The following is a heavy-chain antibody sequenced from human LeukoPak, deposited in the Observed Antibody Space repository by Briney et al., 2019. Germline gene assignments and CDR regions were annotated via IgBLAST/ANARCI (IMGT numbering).Heavy chain of an antibody. V-gene: IGHV3-30*18. D-gene: IGHD3-22*01. J-gene: IGHJ4*02. Sequence: PGGSLRLSCAASGFTFSSYGMHWVRQAPGKGLEWVAVISYDGSNKYYADSVKGRFTISRDNSKNTLYLQMNSLRAEDTAVYYCAKDLYYYDSSGYPADYWGQGTLVTVSS. CDR2: ISYDGSNK. CDR3: AKDLYYYDSSGYPADY. CDR1: GFTFSSYG.